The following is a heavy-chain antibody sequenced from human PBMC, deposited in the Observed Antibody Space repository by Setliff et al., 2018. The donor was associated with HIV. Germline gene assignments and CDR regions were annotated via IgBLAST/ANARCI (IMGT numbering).Heavy chain of an antibody. CDR2: IYPGDSDA. V-gene: IGHV5-51*01. Sequence: GESLKISCQGSGYVFTSHWIGWVRQQAGKGLEWMGIIYPGDSDARYSPSFQGQVTLSADKSINTTYLQWSSLKASDTATYYCATLVGTNGVVWFDPWGQGTLVTVSS. CDR1: GYVFTSHW. D-gene: IGHD1-26*01. J-gene: IGHJ5*01. CDR3: ATLVGTNGVVWFDP.